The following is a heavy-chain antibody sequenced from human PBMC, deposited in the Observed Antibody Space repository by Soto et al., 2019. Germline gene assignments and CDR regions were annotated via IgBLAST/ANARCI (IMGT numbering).Heavy chain of an antibody. CDR1: GYKIANTW. CDR3: AMDRAYFFD. J-gene: IGHJ3*01. V-gene: IGHV5-51*03. Sequence: PGESLKMSSRGSGYKIANTWLGWVRQMPGKGLEWMGIIYPGDSDTRYSPSFQGQVTISADKSITPAYLQWSSLKASDTAMYYFAMDRAYFFD. D-gene: IGHD5-18*01. CDR2: IYPGDSDT.